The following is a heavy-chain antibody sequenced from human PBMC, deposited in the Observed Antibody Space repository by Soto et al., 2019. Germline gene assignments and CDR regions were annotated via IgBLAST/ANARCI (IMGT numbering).Heavy chain of an antibody. V-gene: IGHV3-23*01. J-gene: IGHJ4*02. CDR1: GFTFSGYA. CDR3: ARGKAAAGTGVRVFDY. CDR2: ISAGSGSP. D-gene: IGHD6-13*01. Sequence: EVQLLESGGGLGQPGGSLRLSCAASGFTFSGYAMTWVRQAPGKGLEWVSIISAGSGSPYYADSVKGRFSISRDNSKNTRSLQMNSLRAEDTAVYYCARGKAAAGTGVRVFDYWGQGTLVTVSS.